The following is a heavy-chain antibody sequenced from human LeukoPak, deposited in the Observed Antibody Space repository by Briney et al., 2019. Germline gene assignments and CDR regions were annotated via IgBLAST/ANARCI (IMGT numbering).Heavy chain of an antibody. J-gene: IGHJ4*02. V-gene: IGHV3-66*01. CDR1: GFTVSSNY. D-gene: IGHD3-22*01. Sequence: GGSLRLSCAASGFTVSSNYMSWVRQAPGKGLEWVSVIYSDGRTFYADSVKGRFTISRGNSKNTLYLQMNSLRAEDTAVYYCASESNSGYYLSYWGQGTLVTVSS. CDR2: IYSDGRT. CDR3: ASESNSGYYLSY.